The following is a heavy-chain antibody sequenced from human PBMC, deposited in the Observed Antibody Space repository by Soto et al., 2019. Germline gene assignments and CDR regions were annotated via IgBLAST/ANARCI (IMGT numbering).Heavy chain of an antibody. V-gene: IGHV3-30*18. CDR1: GFVFADYG. J-gene: IGHJ6*02. CDR2: VSFDGTNK. CDR3: AKDTLYPVVSYFYYGLDV. Sequence: QGQLVESGGGVVQAGQSLRLSCAASGFVFADYGVHWVRQAPGKGLEWVAVVSFDGTNKFYADSVKGRFTISRDNSNNTLYLQMHSLRTEDTAVYYCAKDTLYPVVSYFYYGLDVWGQGTTVTVSS. D-gene: IGHD2-8*01.